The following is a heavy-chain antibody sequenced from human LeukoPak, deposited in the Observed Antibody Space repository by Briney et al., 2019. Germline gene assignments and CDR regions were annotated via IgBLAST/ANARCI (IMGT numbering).Heavy chain of an antibody. Sequence: SETLSPSCAVSGGSISSYYWSWIRQPPGKGLEWIGYIYTSGSTNYNPSLKSRVSISVDTSKNQFSLKLSSVTAADTAVYYCARHYCSSTSCVKGLDVWDKGTTVT. J-gene: IGHJ6*03. CDR1: GGSISSYY. CDR2: IYTSGST. CDR3: ARHYCSSTSCVKGLDV. V-gene: IGHV4-4*09. D-gene: IGHD2-2*01.